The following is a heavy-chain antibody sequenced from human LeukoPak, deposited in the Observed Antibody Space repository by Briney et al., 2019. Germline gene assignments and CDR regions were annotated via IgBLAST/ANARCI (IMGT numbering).Heavy chain of an antibody. CDR2: IYYSGST. V-gene: IGHV4-30-4*01. CDR3: AREATYSGYANYGMDV. D-gene: IGHD5-12*01. CDR1: GGSISSGDYY. J-gene: IGHJ6*02. Sequence: SQTLSLTCTVSGGSISSGDYYWSWIRQPPVKGLEGIGYIYYSGSTYYNPSLKSRVTISVDTSKKQFSLKLSSVTAADTAVYYCAREATYSGYANYGMDVWGQGTTVTVSS.